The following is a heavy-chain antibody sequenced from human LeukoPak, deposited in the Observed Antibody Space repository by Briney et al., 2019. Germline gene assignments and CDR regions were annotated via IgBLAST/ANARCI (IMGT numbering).Heavy chain of an antibody. CDR3: TRDSIIVGATWVDY. J-gene: IGHJ4*02. CDR2: IRSKAYGGTT. CDR1: GFTFGDYA. D-gene: IGHD1-26*01. Sequence: GGSLRLSCTASGFTFGDYAMSWVRQAPGKGLEGVGFIRSKAYGGTTEYAASVKGRFTISRDDSKSIAYLQMNSLKTEDTAVYYCTRDSIIVGATWVDYWGQGTLVTVSS. V-gene: IGHV3-49*04.